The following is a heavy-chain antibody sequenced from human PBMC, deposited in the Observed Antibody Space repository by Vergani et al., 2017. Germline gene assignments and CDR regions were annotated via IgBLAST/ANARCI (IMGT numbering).Heavy chain of an antibody. D-gene: IGHD3-10*01. CDR1: GGTFSSYA. CDR3: SRTKLEGGSGSYYKDSDY. V-gene: IGHV1-69*04. Sequence: QVQLVQSGAEVKKPGSSVKVSCKASGGTFSSYAISWVRQAPGQGLEWMGRIITILGIANYAQKFQGRVTITADKSTSTAYMELSSLRSEDTAVYYCSRTKLEGGSGSYYKDSDYWGQGTLVTVSS. CDR2: IITILGIA. J-gene: IGHJ4*02.